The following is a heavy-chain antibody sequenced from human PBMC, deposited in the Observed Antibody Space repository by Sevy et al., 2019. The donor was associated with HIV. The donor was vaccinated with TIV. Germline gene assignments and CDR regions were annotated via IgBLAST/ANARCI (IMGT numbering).Heavy chain of an antibody. CDR3: ARDLEFYDYGAYGPAFMPDY. J-gene: IGHJ4*02. D-gene: IGHD3-16*01. CDR2: IWFDGSNT. Sequence: GGSLRLSCAASGFTFSTYGMHWVRQAPGKGLEWVAVIWFDGSNTYYADSVKGRFTISRDIAKNTLHLQMNSLRAEDTAVYYCARDLEFYDYGAYGPAFMPDYWGQRTLVTVSS. V-gene: IGHV3-33*01. CDR1: GFTFSTYG.